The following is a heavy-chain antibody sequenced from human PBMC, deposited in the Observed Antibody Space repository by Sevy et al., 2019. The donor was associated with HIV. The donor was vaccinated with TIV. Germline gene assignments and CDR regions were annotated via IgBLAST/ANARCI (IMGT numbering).Heavy chain of an antibody. Sequence: GGSLRLSCAASGFTFSTYAMGWVRQAPGKGLEWVSGISISGNDIYYSGSVEGRFTISRDNSKSTLFLEMNNLRAEDTAVYYCAQDGAPYCTGGICFPYWYFDLWGRGALVTVSS. CDR1: GFTFSTYA. CDR3: AQDGAPYCTGGICFPYWYFDL. CDR2: ISISGNDI. V-gene: IGHV3-23*01. J-gene: IGHJ2*01. D-gene: IGHD2-8*02.